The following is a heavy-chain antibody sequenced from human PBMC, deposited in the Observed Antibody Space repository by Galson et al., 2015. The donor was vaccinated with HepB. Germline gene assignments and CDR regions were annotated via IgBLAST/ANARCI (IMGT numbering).Heavy chain of an antibody. V-gene: IGHV1-18*01. J-gene: IGHJ4*02. D-gene: IGHD6-19*01. CDR3: ARMVRAVAPYFDY. Sequence: SVKVSCKASGYTFTNYDLTWVRQAPGQGLEWMGWISAYNVNTNYEQKFQDRVTMTTDTSTSTVYMELRSLRSDDTAVYYCARMVRAVAPYFDYWGQGTLVTVSS. CDR2: ISAYNVNT. CDR1: GYTFTNYD.